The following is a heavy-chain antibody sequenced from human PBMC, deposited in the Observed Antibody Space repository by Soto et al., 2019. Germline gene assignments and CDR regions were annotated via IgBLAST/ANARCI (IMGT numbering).Heavy chain of an antibody. D-gene: IGHD2-2*01. CDR2: ISSSSSTI. J-gene: IGHJ6*02. Sequence: EVQLLESGGGLVQPGGSLRLSCAASGFTFSSYSMNWVRQAPGKGLEWVSYISSSSSTIYYADSVKGRFTISRDNAKNSLYLQMNSLRDEDTAVYYCASPGGRYCSSTSCTRWYYGMDVWGQGTTVTVSS. V-gene: IGHV3-48*02. CDR1: GFTFSSYS. CDR3: ASPGGRYCSSTSCTRWYYGMDV.